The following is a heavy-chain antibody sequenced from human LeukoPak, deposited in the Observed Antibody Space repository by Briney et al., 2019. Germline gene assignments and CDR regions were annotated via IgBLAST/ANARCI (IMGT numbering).Heavy chain of an antibody. V-gene: IGHV1-18*01. CDR1: GYTFTSYG. J-gene: IGHJ4*02. Sequence: ASVKVSCKASGYTFTSYGISWVRQAPGQGLEWMGWISACNGNTNYAQKLQGRVTMTTDTSTSTAYMELRSLRSDDTAVYYCARDNDYVWGSYRRYLDYWGQGTLVTVSS. CDR3: ARDNDYVWGSYRRYLDY. CDR2: ISACNGNT. D-gene: IGHD3-16*02.